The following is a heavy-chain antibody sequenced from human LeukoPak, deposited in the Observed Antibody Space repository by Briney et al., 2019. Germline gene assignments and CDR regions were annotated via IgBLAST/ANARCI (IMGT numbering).Heavy chain of an antibody. CDR1: GGTFSSYA. CDR3: ARSCSSTSCHGDYFDY. V-gene: IGHV1-69*05. Sequence: ASVKVYCKASGGTFSSYAISWVRQAPGQGLEWMGGIIPIFGTANYAQKFQGRVTITTDESTSTAYMELSSLRSEDTAVYYCARSCSSTSCHGDYFDYWGQGTLVTVSS. D-gene: IGHD2-2*01. J-gene: IGHJ4*02. CDR2: IIPIFGTA.